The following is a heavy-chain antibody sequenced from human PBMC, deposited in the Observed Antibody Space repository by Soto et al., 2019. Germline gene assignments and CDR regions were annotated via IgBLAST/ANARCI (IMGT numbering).Heavy chain of an antibody. J-gene: IGHJ4*02. CDR1: GFTFSSYW. Sequence: GGSLRLSCAASGFTFSSYWMSWVRQAPGKGLEWVANIRHDGSAEYYVDSVKGRFTISRDNARNSLYLQLNSLRVEDTAVYYCAREIYGSNEGIVYWGQGTQVTVSS. D-gene: IGHD2-8*01. CDR2: IRHDGSAE. V-gene: IGHV3-7*01. CDR3: AREIYGSNEGIVY.